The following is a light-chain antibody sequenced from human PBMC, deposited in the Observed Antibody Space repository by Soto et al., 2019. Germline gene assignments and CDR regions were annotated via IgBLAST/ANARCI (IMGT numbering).Light chain of an antibody. V-gene: IGKV3-15*01. CDR3: LQYHNLWA. J-gene: IGKJ1*01. Sequence: ILMTQSPATVSVSPGESATLSCRASQNIYYNVAWYQQRPGQAPRLRIYRASTRATGVPARFSGSGSGTEFTLTISSLQPEDFTVYSCLQYHNLWAFGQGTKVEI. CDR2: RAS. CDR1: QNIYYN.